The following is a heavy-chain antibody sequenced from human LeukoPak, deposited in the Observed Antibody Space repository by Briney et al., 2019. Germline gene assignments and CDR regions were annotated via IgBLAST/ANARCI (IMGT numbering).Heavy chain of an antibody. Sequence: SETLSLTCTVSGGSISSYYWSWIRQPPGKGLEWIGYIYYSGSTNYNPSLKSRVTISVDTSKNQFSLKLSSVTAADTAVYYCARGSYGYIDQWGQGVLVTASS. CDR1: GGSISSYY. CDR2: IYYSGST. CDR3: ARGSYGYIDQ. J-gene: IGHJ4*02. D-gene: IGHD3-16*01. V-gene: IGHV4-59*01.